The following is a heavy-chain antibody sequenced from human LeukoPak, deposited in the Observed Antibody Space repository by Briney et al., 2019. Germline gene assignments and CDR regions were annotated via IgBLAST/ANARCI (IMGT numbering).Heavy chain of an antibody. D-gene: IGHD2-21*01. V-gene: IGHV4-30-4*08. CDR2: IYPSGTS. Sequence: SETLSLTCTVSSGSINSGSSFWSWVRQPPGRGLEWIGYIYPSGTSYYEPSLKSRVTISGDTSNNQFSLSLDSVTAADTAVYFCSKDSHDWGQGTLVIVSS. CDR1: SGSINSGSSF. J-gene: IGHJ4*02. CDR3: SKDSHD.